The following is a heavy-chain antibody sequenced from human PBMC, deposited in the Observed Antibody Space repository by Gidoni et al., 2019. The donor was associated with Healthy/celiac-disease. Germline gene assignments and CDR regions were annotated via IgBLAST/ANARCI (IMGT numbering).Heavy chain of an antibody. CDR2: IYYSGST. D-gene: IGHD6-13*01. Sequence: QVQLQESGPGLVKPSESLSLTCTVSGGSISSYYWSWIRQPPGKGLEWIGYIYYSGSTNYHPSLKSRVTISVDTSKTQFSLKLSSVTAADTAVYYCASAGEQQLVPNWFDPWGQGTLVTVSS. CDR1: GGSISSYY. CDR3: ASAGEQQLVPNWFDP. J-gene: IGHJ5*02. V-gene: IGHV4-59*01.